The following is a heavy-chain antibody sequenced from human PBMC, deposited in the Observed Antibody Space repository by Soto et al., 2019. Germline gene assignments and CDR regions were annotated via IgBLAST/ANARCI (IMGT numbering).Heavy chain of an antibody. CDR3: TTLRLDP. D-gene: IGHD3-9*01. CDR2: VNPNTGVT. CDR1: GYTFTAFY. J-gene: IGHJ5*02. Sequence: ASVKVSCKGFGYTFTAFYVNWVRQAPGQGLEWMGWVNPNTGVTKYAQKFQGRVTMTRDTSINTAYMELSGLTSDDTAVYYCTTLRLDPWGQGTLVTVSS. V-gene: IGHV1-2*02.